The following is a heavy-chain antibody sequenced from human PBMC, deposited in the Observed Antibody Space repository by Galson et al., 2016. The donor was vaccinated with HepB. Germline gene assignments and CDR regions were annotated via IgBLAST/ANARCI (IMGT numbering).Heavy chain of an antibody. J-gene: IGHJ4*02. CDR3: ARTDFWSGFDY. CDR1: IGSISSRY. Sequence: TLSLTCSVSIGSISSRYWGWIRQPPGKGLEWIGNIFYSGSVNYNPSLKSRVTISVDTANNQFSLKLNPVTAADTAVYYCARTDFWSGFDYWGPGHLVSVSS. V-gene: IGHV4-59*11. D-gene: IGHD3-3*01. CDR2: IFYSGSV.